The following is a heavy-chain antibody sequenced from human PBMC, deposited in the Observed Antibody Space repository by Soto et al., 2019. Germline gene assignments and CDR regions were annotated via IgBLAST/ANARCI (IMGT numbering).Heavy chain of an antibody. J-gene: IGHJ4*02. D-gene: IGHD3-3*01. CDR1: GFSFGTYS. CDR3: ATIFGVVNTDY. CDR2: VSGSGVST. V-gene: IGHV3-23*01. Sequence: PGGSLRLSCAGSGFSFGTYSMSWVRQAPGKGLEWVAGVSGSGVSTYYADSVKGRFTISRDNSKNTLYLQMNSLRAEDTAVYYSATIFGVVNTDYWGQGTLVTVSS.